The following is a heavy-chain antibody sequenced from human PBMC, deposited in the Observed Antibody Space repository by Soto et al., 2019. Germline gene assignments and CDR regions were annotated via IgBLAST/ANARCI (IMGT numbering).Heavy chain of an antibody. Sequence: QVQLQESGPGLVKPSETLSLTCTVSGGSISSYYWSWIRQPPGKGLEWIGYIYYSGSTNYNPSLTRRVTRAVATAKNQFSLQLSSGTAADTAVYYCARALGYFDSWGQGTLVTVSS. CDR2: IYYSGST. CDR3: ARALGYFDS. V-gene: IGHV4-59*01. D-gene: IGHD6-13*01. CDR1: GGSISSYY. J-gene: IGHJ4*02.